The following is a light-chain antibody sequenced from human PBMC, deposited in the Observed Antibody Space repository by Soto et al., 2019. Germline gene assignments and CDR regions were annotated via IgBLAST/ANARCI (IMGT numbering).Light chain of an antibody. Sequence: DIVMTQSPLLLPATPGEAASISCRSSQSLLLSNGKNYLDWYLQKPGQSPQLLIYLGTNRASGVPDRFSDSGSGADFTLKISRVETEDVGVYYCMQALQTPYTFGQGTKLEIK. V-gene: IGKV2-28*01. CDR3: MQALQTPYT. J-gene: IGKJ2*01. CDR2: LGT. CDR1: QSLLLSNGKNY.